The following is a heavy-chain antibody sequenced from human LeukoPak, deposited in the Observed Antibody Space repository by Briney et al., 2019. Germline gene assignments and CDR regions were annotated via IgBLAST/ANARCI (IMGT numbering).Heavy chain of an antibody. Sequence: GGSLRLSCAASGFTFSSYWMHWVRQAPGKGLVWVSRINSDGRSISYADSVKGRFTISRDNSKNTLYLQMNSLRAEDTAVYYCARGRVWGSYLDAFDIWGQGTMVTVSS. CDR1: GFTFSSYW. CDR3: ARGRVWGSYLDAFDI. J-gene: IGHJ3*02. CDR2: INSDGRSI. D-gene: IGHD3-16*02. V-gene: IGHV3-74*01.